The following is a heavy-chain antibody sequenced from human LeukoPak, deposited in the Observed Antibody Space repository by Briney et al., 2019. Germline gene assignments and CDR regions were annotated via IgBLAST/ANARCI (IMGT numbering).Heavy chain of an antibody. CDR1: GGSISSGGYY. CDR3: ARGAGIAAAPYYYGMDV. Sequence: SETLSLTCTVSGGSISSGGYYWSWIRQHPGKGLEWIGYIYYSGSTYYNPSLKSRVTISVDTSKNQFSLKLSSVTAADTAVYYCARGAGIAAAPYYYGMDVWGQGTTVTVSS. CDR2: IYYSGST. V-gene: IGHV4-31*03. J-gene: IGHJ6*02. D-gene: IGHD6-13*01.